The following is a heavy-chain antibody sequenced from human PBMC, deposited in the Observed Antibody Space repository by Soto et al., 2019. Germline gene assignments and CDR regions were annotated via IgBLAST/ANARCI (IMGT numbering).Heavy chain of an antibody. CDR3: TTLGSHYFYHNFDV. Sequence: EVQLVESRGGLVTPGGSLRLSCAASGFTFTNAWMNWVRQAPGKGLEWVGLIKMKSEGATTHYAAPVNGRFTISRDDSKKMLYLQMSNLKTEDTAVYYCTTLGSHYFYHNFDVWGQGTTVTVP. J-gene: IGHJ6*02. CDR2: IKMKSEGATT. CDR1: GFTFTNAW. V-gene: IGHV3-15*07. D-gene: IGHD1-26*01.